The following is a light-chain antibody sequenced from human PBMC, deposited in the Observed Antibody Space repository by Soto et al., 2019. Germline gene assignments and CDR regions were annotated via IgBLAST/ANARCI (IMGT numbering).Light chain of an antibody. V-gene: IGKV3-20*01. CDR2: ATS. CDR1: QSISTNS. Sequence: EIVLTQSPGTLSLSPGERATLSCRASQSISTNSLAWYQHKPGQAPRLLIYATSSRATGIPDRFSGSGSGTDFTLTISRLEPEDFAVYYCQQGSFGQGTRLEIK. J-gene: IGKJ2*01. CDR3: QQGS.